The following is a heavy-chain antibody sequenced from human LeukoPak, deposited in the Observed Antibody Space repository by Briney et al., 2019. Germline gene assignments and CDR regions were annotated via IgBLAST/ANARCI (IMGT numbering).Heavy chain of an antibody. Sequence: ASVKVSCKASGYTFTSYDINWVRQATGQGLEWMGWMNPNSGNTGYAQEFQGRVTITRNTSISTAYMELSSLRSEDTAVYYCAKSLETYYYDSSGYGDAFDIWGQGTMVTVSS. CDR3: AKSLETYYYDSSGYGDAFDI. CDR2: MNPNSGNT. CDR1: GYTFTSYD. D-gene: IGHD3-22*01. V-gene: IGHV1-8*03. J-gene: IGHJ3*02.